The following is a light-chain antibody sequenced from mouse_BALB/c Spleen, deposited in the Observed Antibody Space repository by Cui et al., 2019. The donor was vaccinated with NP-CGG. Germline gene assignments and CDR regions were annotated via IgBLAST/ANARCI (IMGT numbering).Light chain of an antibody. Sequence: QAVVTQPSATTTSPGETVTLTCRSSTGAVTTSNYANWVQEKPDHLFTGLIGGTNNRAPGVPARFSGSLIGNKAALTITGAQTEDEAIYFCALWYSNHWVFGGGTKLTVL. J-gene: IGLJ1*01. CDR2: GTN. CDR1: TGAVTTSNY. CDR3: ALWYSNHWV. V-gene: IGLV1*01.